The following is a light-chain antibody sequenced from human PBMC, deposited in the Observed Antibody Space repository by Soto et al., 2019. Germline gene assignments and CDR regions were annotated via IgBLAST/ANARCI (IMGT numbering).Light chain of an antibody. J-gene: IGLJ1*01. CDR3: QSYDISLSGNYV. V-gene: IGLV1-40*01. Sequence: QSVLTQPPSVSGAPGQRVTISCTGTSSNIGAGYDVHWYQHLPGTAPKLLIYSNINRPSGVPDRFSGSKSGTSASLAITGLQAEDDSDYYCQSYDISLSGNYVFGTGTNVTVL. CDR1: SSNIGAGYD. CDR2: SNI.